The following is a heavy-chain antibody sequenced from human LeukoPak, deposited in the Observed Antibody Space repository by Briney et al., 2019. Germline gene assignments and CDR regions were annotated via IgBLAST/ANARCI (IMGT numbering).Heavy chain of an antibody. Sequence: ASVKVSCKASGYTFTSYYMHWVRQAPGQGLEWMGIFNPSGGSTSYAQKFQGRVTMTRDTSTSTVYMELSSLRSEDTAVYYCARDTNAAVGSGWYIFDYWGQGTLVTVSS. D-gene: IGHD6-19*01. CDR2: FNPSGGST. CDR1: GYTFTSYY. V-gene: IGHV1-46*01. J-gene: IGHJ4*02. CDR3: ARDTNAAVGSGWYIFDY.